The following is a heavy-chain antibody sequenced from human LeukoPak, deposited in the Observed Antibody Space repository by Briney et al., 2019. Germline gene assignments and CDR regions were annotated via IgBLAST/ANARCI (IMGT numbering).Heavy chain of an antibody. J-gene: IGHJ6*02. CDR2: ISAYNGNT. Sequence: ASVKVSCKPSGYTFTSYSISWVRQAPGQGLEWMGWISAYNGNTDSAQKLQGRFTMTTDTSTSTAYMELSSLRSEDTAVYYCARAGRDYPGYYGMDVWGQGTTVTVSS. V-gene: IGHV1-18*01. CDR3: ARAGRDYPGYYGMDV. CDR1: GYTFTSYS. D-gene: IGHD4-17*01.